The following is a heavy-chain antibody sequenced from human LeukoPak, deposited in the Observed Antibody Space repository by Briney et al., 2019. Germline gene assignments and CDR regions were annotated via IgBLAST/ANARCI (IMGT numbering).Heavy chain of an antibody. Sequence: GGSLRLSCAASGFTFGSYWMHWVRQAPGKGLVWVSRINSDGSSTSYADSVKGRFTISRDNAKNTLYLQMNSLRAEDTAVYYCARDGEYGKGLFDYWGQGTLVTVSS. D-gene: IGHD3-10*01. CDR2: INSDGSST. J-gene: IGHJ4*02. CDR1: GFTFGSYW. CDR3: ARDGEYGKGLFDY. V-gene: IGHV3-74*01.